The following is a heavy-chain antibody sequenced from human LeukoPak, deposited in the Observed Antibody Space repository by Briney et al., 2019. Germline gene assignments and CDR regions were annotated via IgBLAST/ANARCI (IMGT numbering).Heavy chain of an antibody. Sequence: GRSLRLSCAASGFTFSSYAMHWVRQAPGKGLEWVAVISYDGSNKYYADSVKGRFTISRDNSKNTLYLQLNSLRADDTAVYYCAKSPSLQAFDIWGQGTMVTVSS. CDR3: AKSPSLQAFDI. V-gene: IGHV3-30-3*02. CDR1: GFTFSSYA. J-gene: IGHJ3*02. CDR2: ISYDGSNK.